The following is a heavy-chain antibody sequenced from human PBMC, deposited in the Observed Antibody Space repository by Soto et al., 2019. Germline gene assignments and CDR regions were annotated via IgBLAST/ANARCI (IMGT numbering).Heavy chain of an antibody. Sequence: SETLSLTCAVSGGSLSSGGYSWSWIRQPPGKGLEWIGYIYHSGSTYYNPSLKSRVTISVDRSKNQFSLKLSSVTAADTAVYYCARGRGSSWYGGHFDYWGQGTLVTVSS. CDR1: GGSLSSGGYS. D-gene: IGHD6-13*01. V-gene: IGHV4-30-2*01. J-gene: IGHJ4*02. CDR2: IYHSGST. CDR3: ARGRGSSWYGGHFDY.